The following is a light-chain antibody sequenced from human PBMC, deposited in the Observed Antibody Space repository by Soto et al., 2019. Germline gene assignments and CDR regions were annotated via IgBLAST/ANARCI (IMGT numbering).Light chain of an antibody. CDR1: QSVSSSY. V-gene: IGKV3-20*01. CDR2: GAS. CDR3: QHYAGGSRIT. Sequence: EIVLTQSPGTLSLSPGDRATLSCRASQSVSSSYLAWYQQKPGQAPGLLIYGASSRATGIPDRFSGSVSGTDFTLTISRLEPEDFAVYYGQHYAGGSRITFGQGTRLEIK. J-gene: IGKJ5*01.